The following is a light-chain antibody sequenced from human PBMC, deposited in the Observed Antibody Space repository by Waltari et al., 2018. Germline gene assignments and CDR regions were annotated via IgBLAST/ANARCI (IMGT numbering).Light chain of an antibody. J-gene: IGLJ2*01. CDR2: EVS. CDR1: SRDVGGYHY. V-gene: IGLV2-14*01. Sequence: SALTQPASVSGSPGQSITISCTGTSRDVGGYHYVSWYQQHPGKAPKLMIYEVSNRPSGVSNRFSGSKSGNTASLTISGLQAEDEADYYCSSYTSSSTVVFGGGTKLTVL. CDR3: SSYTSSSTVV.